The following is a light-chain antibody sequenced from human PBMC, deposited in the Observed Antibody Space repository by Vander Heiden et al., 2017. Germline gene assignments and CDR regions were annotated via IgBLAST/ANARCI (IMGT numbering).Light chain of an antibody. CDR3: QLCDPSSDQQV. CDR2: NDG. V-gene: IGLV3-21*02. Sequence: SYVLTQPPSVLVAPGQTARITCGGSNIRSRNVHWYQQKPGQAPLLVLFNDGDRPSGIPVRFSGSNSGNTATLTIGRVEVGDEADYYCQLCDPSSDQQVFGGGTKLSVL. CDR1: NIRSRN. J-gene: IGLJ3*02.